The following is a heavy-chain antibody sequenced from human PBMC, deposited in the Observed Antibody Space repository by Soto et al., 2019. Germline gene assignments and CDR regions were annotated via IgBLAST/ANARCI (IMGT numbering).Heavy chain of an antibody. Sequence: GGSLRLSCAASGFTFSSYCIHWVRQAPCKGLEWVAVIWYDGSNKYYADSVKGRFTISRDNSKNTLYLQMNSLRAEDTAVYYCARDSTVVTPDTPLYYWGQGTLVTVSS. D-gene: IGHD4-17*01. CDR2: IWYDGSNK. CDR3: ARDSTVVTPDTPLYY. J-gene: IGHJ4*02. CDR1: GFTFSSYC. V-gene: IGHV3-33*01.